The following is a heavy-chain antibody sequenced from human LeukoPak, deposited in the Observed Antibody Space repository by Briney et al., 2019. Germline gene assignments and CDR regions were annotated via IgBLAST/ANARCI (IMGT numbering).Heavy chain of an antibody. D-gene: IGHD3-22*01. CDR3: ARSPEYYYDSSGYYTWYFDY. CDR2: INHNGNVN. CDR1: GFTFSSYW. J-gene: IGHJ4*02. V-gene: IGHV3-7*03. Sequence: GGSLRLSCAASGFTFSSYWMNWARQAPGKGLEWVASINHNGNVNYYVDSVKGRFTISRDNATNSLYLQMSNLRAEDTAVYFCARSPEYYYDSSGYYTWYFDYWGQGTLVTVSS.